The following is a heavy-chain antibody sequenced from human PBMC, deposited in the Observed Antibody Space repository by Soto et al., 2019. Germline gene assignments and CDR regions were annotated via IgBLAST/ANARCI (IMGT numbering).Heavy chain of an antibody. Sequence: EVQLLESGGGLVQPGGSLRLSCAASGFTFSSYAMSWVRQAPGKGLEWVSIISGSGGGTYYADSVKGRFTISRDNSKNTLYLQVNSLRAEDTAVYYCAKADSSWSYFDFWGQGTLVTVSS. CDR1: GFTFSSYA. CDR3: AKADSSWSYFDF. J-gene: IGHJ4*02. CDR2: ISGSGGGT. D-gene: IGHD6-13*01. V-gene: IGHV3-23*01.